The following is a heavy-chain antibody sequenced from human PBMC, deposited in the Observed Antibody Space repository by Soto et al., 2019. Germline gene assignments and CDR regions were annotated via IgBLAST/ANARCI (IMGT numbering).Heavy chain of an antibody. V-gene: IGHV1-69*01. D-gene: IGHD2-2*01. CDR2: IITKLETE. CDR1: GGTLSGHA. Sequence: QVLLVQSGAEVKKPGSSVKVSCKASGGTLSGHAISWVRQAPGQGREWMAGIITKLETENHAQKFQGRVTITADESTSRASMELSSLTFEDTAVYYCARSLRVVPATTRGDYYYAMDVWGQGTTVTVSS. CDR3: ARSLRVVPATTRGDYYYAMDV. J-gene: IGHJ6*02.